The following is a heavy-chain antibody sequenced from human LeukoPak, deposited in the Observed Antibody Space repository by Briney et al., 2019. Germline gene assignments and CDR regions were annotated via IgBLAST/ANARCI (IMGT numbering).Heavy chain of an antibody. CDR1: GFTFGNYA. D-gene: IGHD6-13*01. V-gene: IGHV3-23*01. J-gene: IGHJ6*03. CDR3: AKFLVSSSWYLVDYYMDV. Sequence: PGGSLRLSRAASGFTFGNYAMSWVRQAPGKGLEWVSTLSHSGGDTYYADSVKGRFTISRDNSRNTLYLQMNSLRAEDAAVYYCAKFLVSSSWYLVDYYMDVWGKGTTVTVSS. CDR2: LSHSGGDT.